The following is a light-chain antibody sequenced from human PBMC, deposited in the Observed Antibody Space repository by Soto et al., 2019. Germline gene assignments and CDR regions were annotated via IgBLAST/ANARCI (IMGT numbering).Light chain of an antibody. Sequence: ETVLTQSPGTLSLSPGERATLSCRASQSFISTYLAWYQQKPGQAPRLLIFDAASRAPGIPDRFIGSGSGTDFTLTISRLEPEAFAVYFCQQYGTSPCTFGQGPSWRSN. CDR1: QSFISTY. J-gene: IGKJ2*02. V-gene: IGKV3-20*01. CDR3: QQYGTSPCT. CDR2: DAA.